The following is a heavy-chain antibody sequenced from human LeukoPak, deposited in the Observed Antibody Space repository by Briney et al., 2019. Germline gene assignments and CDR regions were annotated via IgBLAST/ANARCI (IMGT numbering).Heavy chain of an antibody. CDR2: IYYSGST. V-gene: IGHV4-59*01. J-gene: IGHJ6*03. CDR1: GGSISSYY. D-gene: IGHD6-13*01. CDR3: ASQYSSSWSYMDV. Sequence: SETLSLTCTVSGGSISSYYWRWIRPPPGKGLEWIGYIYYSGSTNYNPSLKSRVTISVDTSKNQFSLKLSSVTAADTAVYYCASQYSSSWSYMDVWGKGTTVTVSS.